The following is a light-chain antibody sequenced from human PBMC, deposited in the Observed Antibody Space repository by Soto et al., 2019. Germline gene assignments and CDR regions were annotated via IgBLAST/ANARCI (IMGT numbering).Light chain of an antibody. V-gene: IGKV3-15*01. CDR1: QSVSSN. CDR3: QQYNTWPRT. J-gene: IGKJ1*01. Sequence: EIVMTQSPATLSVSPGERATLSCRASQSVSSNLAWYQQQPGQAPRLLIYGASTRATGIPARFSGSGSGTEFTLTISSLQYEDFAVYYCQQYNTWPRTFGQGTKVEIK. CDR2: GAS.